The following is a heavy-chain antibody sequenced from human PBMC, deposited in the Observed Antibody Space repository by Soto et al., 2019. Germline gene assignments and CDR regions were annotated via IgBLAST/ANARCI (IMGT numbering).Heavy chain of an antibody. Sequence: GGSLRLSCAASGFTFSSYWMHWVRQAPGKGLVWVSRINSDGSSTTYADSVKGRFTISRDNAKNTLYLQMNSLRADDTAGYYCAGARGGNNLFDYWGQGTLVTVSS. D-gene: IGHD2-15*01. CDR3: AGARGGNNLFDY. J-gene: IGHJ4*02. V-gene: IGHV3-74*01. CDR2: INSDGSST. CDR1: GFTFSSYW.